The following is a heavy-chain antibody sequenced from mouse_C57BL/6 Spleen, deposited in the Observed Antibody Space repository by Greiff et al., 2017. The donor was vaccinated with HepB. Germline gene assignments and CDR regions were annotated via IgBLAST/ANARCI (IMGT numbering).Heavy chain of an antibody. CDR2: IWSDGST. CDR3: AGSNHFFYYAMDY. Sequence: VHLVESGPGLVAPSQSLSITCTVSGFSLTSYGVHWVRQPPGKGLEWLVVIWSDGSTTYNSALKSRLSISKDNSKSQVFLKMNSLQTDDTAMYYCAGSNHFFYYAMDYWGQGTSVTVSS. CDR1: GFSLTSYG. J-gene: IGHJ4*01. V-gene: IGHV2-6*03. D-gene: IGHD2-5*01.